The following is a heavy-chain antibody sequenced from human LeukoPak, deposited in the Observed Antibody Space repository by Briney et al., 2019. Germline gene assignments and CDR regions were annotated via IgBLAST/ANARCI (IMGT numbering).Heavy chain of an antibody. CDR3: ARVVYYASGTYYFDY. CDR1: GASISNGGYS. D-gene: IGHD3-10*01. CDR2: IYHSGTN. V-gene: IGHV4-30-2*01. J-gene: IGHJ4*02. Sequence: PSETLSLTCGVSGASISNGGYSWSWIRQPPGKGPEWIGHIYHSGTNYHNPSLKSRVTISVDTSKNQFSLKLSSVTAADTAVYYCARVVYYASGTYYFDYWGQGTLVTVSS.